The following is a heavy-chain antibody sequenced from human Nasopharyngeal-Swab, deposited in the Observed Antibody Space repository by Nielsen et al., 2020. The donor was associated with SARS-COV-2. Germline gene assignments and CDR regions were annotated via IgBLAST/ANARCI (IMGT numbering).Heavy chain of an antibody. V-gene: IGHV3-7*01. Sequence: GESLKISCAASGFTFSSYWMSWVRQAPGKGLEWVANIKQDGSEKYYVDSVKGRFTISRANAKNSLYLQMNSLRAEDTAVYYCARDFSAPLLAFYYYYGMDVWGQGTTVTVSS. CDR1: GFTFSSYW. CDR2: IKQDGSEK. D-gene: IGHD2-15*01. CDR3: ARDFSAPLLAFYYYYGMDV. J-gene: IGHJ6*02.